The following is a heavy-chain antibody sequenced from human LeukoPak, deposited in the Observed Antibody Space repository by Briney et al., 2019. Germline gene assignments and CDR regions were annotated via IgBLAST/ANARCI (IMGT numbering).Heavy chain of an antibody. V-gene: IGHV1-69*01. Sequence: SVKVSCKASGGTFSSYAISWVRQAPGQGLEWMGGIIPIFGSANYAQKFQGRVTITADESTSTAYMELSSLRSEDTAVYYCARVRVTTWIDDYWGQGTLVTVSS. CDR2: IIPIFGSA. CDR1: GGTFSSYA. CDR3: ARVRVTTWIDDY. J-gene: IGHJ4*02. D-gene: IGHD4-17*01.